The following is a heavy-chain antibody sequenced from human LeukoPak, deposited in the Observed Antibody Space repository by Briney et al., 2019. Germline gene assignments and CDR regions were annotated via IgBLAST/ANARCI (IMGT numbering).Heavy chain of an antibody. CDR1: GGSISSSSYY. CDR2: IYYSGST. J-gene: IGHJ4*02. D-gene: IGHD3-22*01. V-gene: IGHV4-39*01. Sequence: SETLSLTCTVSGGSISSSSYYWGWIRQPPGKGLEWIGSIYYSGSTYYNPSLKSRVTISVDTSKNQFSLKLSSVAAADTAVYYCARHTWYFTMTNIYYFDYWGRGTLVTVSS. CDR3: ARHTWYFTMTNIYYFDY.